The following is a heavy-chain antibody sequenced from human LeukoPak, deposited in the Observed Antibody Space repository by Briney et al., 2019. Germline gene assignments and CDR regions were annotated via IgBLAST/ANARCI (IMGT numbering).Heavy chain of an antibody. J-gene: IGHJ2*01. V-gene: IGHV4-31*03. CDR1: GASISSGGHY. D-gene: IGHD6-6*01. CDR2: IYFSGTT. Sequence: SETLSLTCSVSGASISSGGHYWSWVRQHPGKGLQWIGYIYFSGTTYYNPSLKSRVTISVDTSKNQFSLKLSSVTAADTAVYYCARDHGQLAPIRYFDLWGRGTLVTVSS. CDR3: ARDHGQLAPIRYFDL.